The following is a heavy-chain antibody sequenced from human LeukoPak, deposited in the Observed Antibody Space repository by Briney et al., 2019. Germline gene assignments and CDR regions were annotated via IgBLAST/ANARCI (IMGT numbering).Heavy chain of an antibody. CDR1: GYTFTGYY. V-gene: IGHV1-2*04. Sequence: ASVKVSCKASGYTFTGYYMHWVRQAPGQGLEWMGWINPNSGGTNYAQKFQGWVTMTRDTSISTAYMELSRLRSDDTAVYYCARGGSIAAAAHDAFDIWGQGTMVTVSS. CDR2: INPNSGGT. D-gene: IGHD6-13*01. CDR3: ARGGSIAAAAHDAFDI. J-gene: IGHJ3*02.